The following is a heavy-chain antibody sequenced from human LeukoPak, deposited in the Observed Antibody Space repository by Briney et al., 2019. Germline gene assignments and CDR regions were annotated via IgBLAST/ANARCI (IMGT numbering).Heavy chain of an antibody. V-gene: IGHV1-69*04. J-gene: IGHJ6*02. CDR2: IIPILGIA. D-gene: IGHD3-10*01. Sequence: GSSVKVSCKASGGTFSSYAISWARQAPGQGLEWMGRIIPILGIANYAQKFQGRVTITADKSTSTAYMELSSLGSEDTAVYYCARARQVRGVIGYYYYGMDVWGQGTTVTVSS. CDR1: GGTFSSYA. CDR3: ARARQVRGVIGYYYYGMDV.